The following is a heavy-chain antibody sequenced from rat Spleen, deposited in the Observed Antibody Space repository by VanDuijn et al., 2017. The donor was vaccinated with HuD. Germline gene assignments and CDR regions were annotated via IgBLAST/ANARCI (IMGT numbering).Heavy chain of an antibody. Sequence: EVQLVESGGGLVQPGRSLKLSCAASGFTFSNYDMAWVRQAPTKGLEWVASISPSGGRTYYRDSVKGRFTVSRYNAKSTLYLQMDSLRSEDTATYYCARHEDYGGYMDYWGQGVMVTVSS. V-gene: IGHV5-25*01. CDR1: GFTFSNYD. CDR3: ARHEDYGGYMDY. D-gene: IGHD1-11*01. J-gene: IGHJ2*01. CDR2: ISPSGGRT.